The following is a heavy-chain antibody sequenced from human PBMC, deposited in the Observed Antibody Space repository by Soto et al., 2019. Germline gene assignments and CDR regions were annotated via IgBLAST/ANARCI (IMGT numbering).Heavy chain of an antibody. CDR1: GFTFSSYW. D-gene: IGHD5-18*01. Sequence: GGSLRLSCAASGFTFSSYWMYWVRQAPGKGLVWVSRINSDGSSTSYADSVKGRFTISRDNAKNTLYLQMNSLRAEDTAVYYCARAMGGYSYGYTLDYWGQGTLVTVSS. CDR3: ARAMGGYSYGYTLDY. CDR2: INSDGSST. V-gene: IGHV3-74*01. J-gene: IGHJ4*02.